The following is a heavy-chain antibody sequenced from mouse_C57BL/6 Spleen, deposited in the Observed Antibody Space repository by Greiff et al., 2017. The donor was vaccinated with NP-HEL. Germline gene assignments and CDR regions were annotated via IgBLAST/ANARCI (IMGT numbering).Heavy chain of an antibody. CDR1: GFNIKDYY. Sequence: VQLQQSGAELVRPGASVKLSCTTSGFNIKDYYMHWVKQRPEQGLEWIGRIDPEDGDTEYAPKFQGKATMTADTSSNTAYLQLSSLTSEDTAVYYCTRYYGSSYILDYWGQGTTLTVSS. D-gene: IGHD1-1*01. CDR2: IDPEDGDT. V-gene: IGHV14-1*01. CDR3: TRYYGSSYILDY. J-gene: IGHJ2*01.